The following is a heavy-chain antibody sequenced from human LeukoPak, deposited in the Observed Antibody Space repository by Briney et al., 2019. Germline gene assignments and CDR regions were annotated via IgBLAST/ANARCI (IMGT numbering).Heavy chain of an antibody. V-gene: IGHV4-59*01. J-gene: IGHJ4*02. CDR3: ARDNGYSSSWYESHYFDY. D-gene: IGHD6-13*01. CDR1: GGSISSYY. CDR2: IYYSGST. Sequence: KPSETLSLTCTVSGGSISSYYWSWIRQPPGKGLEWIGYIYYSGSTNYNPSLKSRVTISVDTSKNQFSLKLSSVTAADTAVYYCARDNGYSSSWYESHYFDYWGQGTLVTVSS.